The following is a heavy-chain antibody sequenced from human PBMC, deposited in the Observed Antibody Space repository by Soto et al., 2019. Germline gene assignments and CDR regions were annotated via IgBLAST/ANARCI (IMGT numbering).Heavy chain of an antibody. CDR1: GFTFSSSG. V-gene: IGHV3-33*01. J-gene: IGHJ4*02. CDR3: VRDRSGRYGPLDY. CDR2: IWYDGSNK. Sequence: SLRLSCAPSGFTFSSSGMHWVRQAPGKGLEWVAVIWYDGSNKYYADSVKGRFTISRDNSKNTLYLQMNSLRAEDTAVYYCVRDRSGRYGPLDYWGQGALVTLSS. D-gene: IGHD6-19*01.